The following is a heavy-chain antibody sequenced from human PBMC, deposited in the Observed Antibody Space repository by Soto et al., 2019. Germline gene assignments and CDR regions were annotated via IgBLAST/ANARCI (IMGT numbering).Heavy chain of an antibody. Sequence: EVQLVESGGGLVPPGGSLRLSCAASGFTFSSYWMSWVRQAPGKGLEWVANIKQDGSEKYYVDSVKGRFTISRDNAKNPGYVQMNSLRAEDTAVYYCARGDYEYVWGSSRSRCGFDYWGQGTLVTVSS. D-gene: IGHD3-16*02. J-gene: IGHJ4*02. CDR2: IKQDGSEK. CDR1: GFTFSSYW. V-gene: IGHV3-7*01. CDR3: ARGDYEYVWGSSRSRCGFDY.